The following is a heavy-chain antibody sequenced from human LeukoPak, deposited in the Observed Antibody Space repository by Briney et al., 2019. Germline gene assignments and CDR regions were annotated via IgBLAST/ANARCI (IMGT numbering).Heavy chain of an antibody. CDR2: ISYDGSNK. J-gene: IGHJ6*02. V-gene: IGHV3-30-3*01. Sequence: PGRCLRLACAASGFTFSSDAIDSGRQAPGRGLEWVAVISYDGSNKYYADSVKGRFTISRDNSKNTLYLQTNSLRAEDTAVYYCARGPGYYDSSGYWLWGQGTTVTVSS. D-gene: IGHD3-22*01. CDR3: ARGPGYYDSSGYWL. CDR1: GFTFSSDA.